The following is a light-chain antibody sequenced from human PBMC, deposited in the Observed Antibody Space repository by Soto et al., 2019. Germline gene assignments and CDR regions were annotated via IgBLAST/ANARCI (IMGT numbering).Light chain of an antibody. CDR1: QSVSSSY. V-gene: IGKV3-20*01. Sequence: EIVLTQSPGTLSLSPGERATLSCRASQSVSSSYLAWYQQKPGLAPRLLIYGASSRATGIPDRFSGSGSGTDFTLTISRLEPEDFAVYYCQQYGSSRPWTFGQGTKVEIK. CDR3: QQYGSSRPWT. J-gene: IGKJ1*01. CDR2: GAS.